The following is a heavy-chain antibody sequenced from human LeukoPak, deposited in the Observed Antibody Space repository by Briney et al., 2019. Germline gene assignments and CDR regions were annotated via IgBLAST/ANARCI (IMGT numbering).Heavy chain of an antibody. CDR1: GYSFSTYS. V-gene: IGHV3-21*01. D-gene: IGHD3-22*01. J-gene: IGHJ4*02. CDR2: ISTGSSYI. Sequence: PGGSLRLSCAASGYSFSTYSMNWVRQAPGKGLEWVSFISTGSSYIYYADSVKGRFTISRDNAKKSLYLQMNSLRAEDTAVYFCARSFYDSSGYPXFDYWGQGTLVTVSS. CDR3: ARSFYDSSGYPXFDY.